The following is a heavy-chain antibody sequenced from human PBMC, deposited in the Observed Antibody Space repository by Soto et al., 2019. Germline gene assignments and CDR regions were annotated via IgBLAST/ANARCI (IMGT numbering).Heavy chain of an antibody. J-gene: IGHJ6*03. Sequence: QVQLVQSGAEVKKPGASVKVSCKASGYTFTGYYMHWVRQAPGQGLEWMGWINPNSGGTNYAQKFQGWVTMTRDTSISTAYMELSRLRSDDTAVYYCARDREYYYGSGSYYDYYMDVWGKGTTVTVSS. CDR3: ARDREYYYGSGSYYDYYMDV. D-gene: IGHD3-10*01. CDR1: GYTFTGYY. V-gene: IGHV1-2*04. CDR2: INPNSGGT.